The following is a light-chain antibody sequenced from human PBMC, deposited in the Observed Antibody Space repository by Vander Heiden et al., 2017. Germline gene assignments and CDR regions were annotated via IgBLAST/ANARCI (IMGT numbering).Light chain of an antibody. CDR3: QQYNNWPLYT. J-gene: IGKJ2*01. V-gene: IGKV3-15*01. CDR1: KSVSSN. Sequence: EIVLTQSPATLSVSPGESATLPCRASKSVSSNLVWYQQKPGQTPRLLIYGASTRAAGIPARCSGGGSGTEFTLTISSLQSEDFAVYYCQQYNNWPLYTFGQGTKLQIK. CDR2: GAS.